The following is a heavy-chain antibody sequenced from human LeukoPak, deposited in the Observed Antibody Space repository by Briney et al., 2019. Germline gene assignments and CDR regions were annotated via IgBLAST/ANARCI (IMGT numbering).Heavy chain of an antibody. J-gene: IGHJ6*02. CDR2: LKPDESEM. CDR1: GFTFSSYS. Sequence: GGSLRLSCAASGFTFSSYSMNWVRQAPGKGLEWVANLKPDESEMFYADSVKGRFTITRDNAKNSLYLQMNSLRANDTAVYYCARSPDGMDVWGLGTTVIVSS. V-gene: IGHV3-7*01. CDR3: ARSPDGMDV.